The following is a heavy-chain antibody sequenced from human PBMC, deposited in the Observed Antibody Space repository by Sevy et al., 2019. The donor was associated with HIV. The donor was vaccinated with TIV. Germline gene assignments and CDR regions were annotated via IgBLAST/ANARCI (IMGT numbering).Heavy chain of an antibody. CDR1: GFTFSNAW. Sequence: GGSLRLSCAASGFTFSNAWMSWVRQAPGKGLEWVGRIKSKTDGGPTDYAAPVKGRFTISREDSKNTLYLQMNSLKTEDTAVYYCTTAHYDILTGPDYWGQGTLVTVSS. D-gene: IGHD3-9*01. V-gene: IGHV3-15*01. J-gene: IGHJ4*02. CDR2: IKSKTDGGPT. CDR3: TTAHYDILTGPDY.